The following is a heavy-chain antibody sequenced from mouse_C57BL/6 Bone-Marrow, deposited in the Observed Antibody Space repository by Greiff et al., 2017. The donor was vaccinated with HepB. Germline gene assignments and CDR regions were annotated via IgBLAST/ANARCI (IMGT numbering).Heavy chain of an antibody. CDR1: GYAFSSYW. CDR2: IYPGDGDT. Sequence: VQLQQSGAELVKPGASVKISCKASGYAFSSYWMNWVKQRPGKGLEWIGQIYPGDGDTNSNGKFKGKATLTADKSSSTAYMQLSSLTSEDSAVYFCARIRVDAYHFDYWGQGTTLTVSS. V-gene: IGHV1-80*01. D-gene: IGHD2-3*01. J-gene: IGHJ2*01. CDR3: ARIRVDAYHFDY.